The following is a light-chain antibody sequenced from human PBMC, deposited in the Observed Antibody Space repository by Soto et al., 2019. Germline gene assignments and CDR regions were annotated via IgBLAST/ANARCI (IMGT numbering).Light chain of an antibody. CDR3: QRTYNAPFT. CDR1: DSIDRY. Sequence: DIQMTQSPSSLSAFVGDTVTINCRATDSIDRYLNWYQQKPGQAPRVLITAASTLESGVPSRFSGSGSGPDFTLTINNLHPEDFATYYCQRTYNAPFTFGPGTKVSIK. V-gene: IGKV1-39*01. J-gene: IGKJ3*01. CDR2: AAS.